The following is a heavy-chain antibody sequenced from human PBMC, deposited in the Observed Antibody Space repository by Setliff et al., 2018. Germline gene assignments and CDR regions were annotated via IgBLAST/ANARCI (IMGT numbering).Heavy chain of an antibody. Sequence: SETLSLTCTVSGGSISSHYWGWIRQPPGKGLEWIGSIYHSGSTYYNPSLKSRVTISVDTSKNQFSLKLSSVTAADTAVYYCARDPLTTNRRRAFDIWGQGTMVTVSS. CDR1: GGSISSHY. CDR2: IYHSGST. J-gene: IGHJ3*02. V-gene: IGHV4-39*07. D-gene: IGHD4-17*01. CDR3: ARDPLTTNRRRAFDI.